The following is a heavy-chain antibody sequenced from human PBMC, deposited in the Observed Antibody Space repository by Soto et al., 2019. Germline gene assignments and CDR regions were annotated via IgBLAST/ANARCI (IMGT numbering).Heavy chain of an antibody. D-gene: IGHD3-22*01. V-gene: IGHV1-8*01. CDR3: ARAVHYYYDSSGYYYGVFYFDY. Sequence: QVQLVQSGAEVKKPGASVKVSCKASGYTFTSYDINWVRQATGQGLEWMGWMNPNSGNTGYAQKFQGRVTMTRXTXIXXAYMELSSLRSEDTAVYYCARAVHYYYDSSGYYYGVFYFDYWGQGTLVTVSS. CDR2: MNPNSGNT. CDR1: GYTFTSYD. J-gene: IGHJ4*02.